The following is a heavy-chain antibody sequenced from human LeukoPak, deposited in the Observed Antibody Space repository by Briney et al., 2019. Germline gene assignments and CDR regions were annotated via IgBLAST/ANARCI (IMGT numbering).Heavy chain of an antibody. CDR2: IYASGST. J-gene: IGHJ4*02. D-gene: IGHD1-26*01. CDR3: ARGIVGATASDY. Sequence: SETLSLTCTVSGSSISGHKWSWIRQPAGKGLEWIGRIYASGSTDYNPSLKSRVTMLVDTSRSQFFLMLSSVTAADTAVYYCARGIVGATASDYWGRGAVVIASS. V-gene: IGHV4-4*07. CDR1: GSSISGHK.